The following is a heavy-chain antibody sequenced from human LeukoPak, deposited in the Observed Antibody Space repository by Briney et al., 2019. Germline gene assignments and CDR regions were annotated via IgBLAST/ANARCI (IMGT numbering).Heavy chain of an antibody. J-gene: IGHJ5*02. CDR1: GFTFDDYA. Sequence: GRSLRLSCAASGFTFDDYAMHWVRQAPGKGLEWVSGISWNSGSIGYADSVKGRFTISRDNAKNSLYLQMHSLKSEDTAIYYCAKSAVILTSLASQAAGSWGQGTLVTVSS. CDR2: ISWNSGSI. V-gene: IGHV3-9*01. D-gene: IGHD4/OR15-4a*01. CDR3: AKSAVILTSLASQAAGS.